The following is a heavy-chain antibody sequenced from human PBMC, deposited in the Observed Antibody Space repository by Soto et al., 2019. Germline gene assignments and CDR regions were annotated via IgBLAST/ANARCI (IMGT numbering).Heavy chain of an antibody. J-gene: IGHJ4*02. CDR1: GEFFTTYG. V-gene: IGHV1-18*04. CDR2: ISTYSKNT. CDR3: ARWAGRVRDYGGPFDY. D-gene: IGHD4-17*01. Sequence: QVELVQSGAEVKNPGASVTVSCKASGEFFTTYGISWVRQAPGQGLEWMGWISTYSKNTNYAPKFQGRLLLTADTSTTTAHMELRSLRPDDTAVYYCARWAGRVRDYGGPFDYWGQGSLVTVSP.